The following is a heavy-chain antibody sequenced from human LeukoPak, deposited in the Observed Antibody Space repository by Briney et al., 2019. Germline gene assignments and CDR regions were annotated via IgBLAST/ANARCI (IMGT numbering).Heavy chain of an antibody. CDR1: GFTFSDYY. CDR2: ISSSGYTI. V-gene: IGHV3-11*04. CDR3: AGSRYCSNTNCYPYYFDY. Sequence: GGSLRLSCVASGFTFSDYYMSWIRQAPGKGLEGVSYISSSGYTIYYADSVKGRFNISRDNGKKSLYLEMNTLRAEDTAVYYCAGSRYCSNTNCYPYYFDYWGQGTLVTVSS. J-gene: IGHJ4*02. D-gene: IGHD2-2*01.